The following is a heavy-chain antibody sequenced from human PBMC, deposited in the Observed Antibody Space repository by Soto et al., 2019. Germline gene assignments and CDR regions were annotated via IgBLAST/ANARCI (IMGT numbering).Heavy chain of an antibody. V-gene: IGHV3-7*01. CDR2: IKEDGSEK. CDR3: ATFYIWGSYRYTDAINYFDY. Sequence: GGSLRLSCEASGFIFDRYWMSWVRQAPGKGLEWVANIKEDGSEKYYVDSVEGRFTISRDNAKSSLYLQMNSLRAEDTAVYYCATFYIWGSYRYTDAINYFDYWGQGTLVTVSS. D-gene: IGHD3-16*02. J-gene: IGHJ4*02. CDR1: GFIFDRYW.